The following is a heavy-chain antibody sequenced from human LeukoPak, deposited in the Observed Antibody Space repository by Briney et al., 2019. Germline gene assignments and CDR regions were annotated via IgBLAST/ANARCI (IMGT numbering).Heavy chain of an antibody. CDR1: GGSISSYY. V-gene: IGHV4-4*07. D-gene: IGHD3-3*01. CDR2: IYTSGST. CDR3: ARGTPPFFGVAPYGMDV. J-gene: IGHJ6*02. Sequence: SETLSLTCTVSGGSISSYYWSWIRQPAGKGLEWIGRIYTSGSTNYNPSLKSRVTMSVDTSKNQFSLKLSSVTAADTAVYYCARGTPPFFGVAPYGMDVWGQGTTVTVSS.